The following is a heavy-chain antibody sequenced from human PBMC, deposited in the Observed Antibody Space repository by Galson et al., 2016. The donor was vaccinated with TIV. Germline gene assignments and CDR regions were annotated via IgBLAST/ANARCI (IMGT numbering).Heavy chain of an antibody. CDR3: ARLPTIFGVGAPYFDL. D-gene: IGHD3-3*01. J-gene: IGHJ4*02. Sequence: SETLSLTCTVYGASISDYYWSWIRQPAGKGMEWIGRRYTRGSTTYNSPLKTRATMSADTPKNQFSLKLTSETAADTAMYYWARLPTIFGVGAPYFDLWGQGTLVTVSS. CDR2: RYTRGST. V-gene: IGHV4-4*07. CDR1: GASISDYY.